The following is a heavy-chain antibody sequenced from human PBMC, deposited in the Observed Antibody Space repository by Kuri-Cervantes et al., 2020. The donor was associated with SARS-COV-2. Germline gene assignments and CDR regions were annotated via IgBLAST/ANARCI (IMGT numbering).Heavy chain of an antibody. CDR2: VHYSGTT. D-gene: IGHD6-13*01. J-gene: IGHJ3*02. CDR1: GDSISSTY. V-gene: IGHV4-59*01. Sequence: SETLSLTCDVSGDSISSTYWSWIRQPPGRGLEWIGFVHYSGTTSYSPSLKSRVTMSVDTSKNHFSLKLSSVTAADTAVYYCARDHGSFRITAAGIDAFDIWGQGTMVTVSS. CDR3: ARDHGSFRITAAGIDAFDI.